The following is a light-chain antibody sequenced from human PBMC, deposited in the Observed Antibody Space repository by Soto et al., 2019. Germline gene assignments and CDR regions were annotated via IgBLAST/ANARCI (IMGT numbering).Light chain of an antibody. CDR2: DAS. Sequence: DIQMTQSPSTLSPSVGDRVTITCRASQSISSWLAWYQQKPGKAPKLLIYDASSLESGVPSRFSGSGSGTEFTLTISSLQPDDFATYYCQQYNSYWTFGQGTKLDI. CDR1: QSISSW. V-gene: IGKV1-5*01. CDR3: QQYNSYWT. J-gene: IGKJ1*01.